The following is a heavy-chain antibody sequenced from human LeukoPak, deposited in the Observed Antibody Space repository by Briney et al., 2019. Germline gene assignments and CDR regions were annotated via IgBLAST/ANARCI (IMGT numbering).Heavy chain of an antibody. CDR2: ISSSSSTI. V-gene: IGHV3-48*01. Sequence: PGGSLRLSCAASGFTFSSYSMNWVRQAPGKGLEWVSYISSSSSTIYYADPVKGRFTISRDNSRGTLWLQMNSLRAEDTAVYYCAKDDRELEVVAVRYWGQGTLVTVSS. D-gene: IGHD2-15*01. J-gene: IGHJ4*02. CDR1: GFTFSSYS. CDR3: AKDDRELEVVAVRY.